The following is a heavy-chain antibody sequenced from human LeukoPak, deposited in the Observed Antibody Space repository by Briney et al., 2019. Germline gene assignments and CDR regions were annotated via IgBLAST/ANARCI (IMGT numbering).Heavy chain of an antibody. Sequence: GGSLRLSCAASGFTFDDYAMHWVRQAPGKGLEGVSGISWNSGSIGYADSVKGRFTISRDNAKNSLYLQMNSLRAEDTALYYCAKDAGYGGNSRFDYYYYGMDVWGQGTTVTVSS. D-gene: IGHD4-23*01. CDR2: ISWNSGSI. J-gene: IGHJ6*02. CDR1: GFTFDDYA. V-gene: IGHV3-9*01. CDR3: AKDAGYGGNSRFDYYYYGMDV.